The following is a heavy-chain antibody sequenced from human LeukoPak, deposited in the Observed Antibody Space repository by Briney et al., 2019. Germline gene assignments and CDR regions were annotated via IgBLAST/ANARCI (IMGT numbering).Heavy chain of an antibody. V-gene: IGHV3-48*01. D-gene: IGHD6-19*01. J-gene: IGHJ4*02. CDR1: GFTFSSYS. CDR3: AKDREAGGWYYFDY. Sequence: GGSLRLSCVVSGFTFSSYSMNWVRQAPGKGLEWVSYISTSSTTRYYADSVKGRFTISRDNAKNSLYLQMNSLRAEDTAVYYCAKDREAGGWYYFDYWGQGTLVTVSS. CDR2: ISTSSTTR.